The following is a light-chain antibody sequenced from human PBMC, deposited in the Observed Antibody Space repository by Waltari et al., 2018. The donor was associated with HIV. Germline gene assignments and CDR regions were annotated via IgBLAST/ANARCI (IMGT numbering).Light chain of an antibody. CDR1: SSNIGRNS. J-gene: IGLJ2*01. V-gene: IGLV1-44*01. Sequence: QSVLTQPPSTSGTPGQRVTISCSGGSSNIGRNSVNWYQQFPGTAPKLLIHNNNQRPSGVPDQFSGSKSGTSASLAISGLQSGDEAHYYCAAWDDRLNGLVFGGGTKLTVL. CDR3: AAWDDRLNGLV. CDR2: NNN.